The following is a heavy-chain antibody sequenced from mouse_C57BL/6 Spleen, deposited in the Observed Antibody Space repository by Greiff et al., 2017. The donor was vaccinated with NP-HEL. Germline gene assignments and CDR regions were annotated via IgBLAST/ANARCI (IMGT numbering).Heavy chain of an antibody. D-gene: IGHD1-3*01. CDR3: ARTSGSPFYAMDY. Sequence: VQLQQSGTELVKPGASVKLSCKASGYTFTSYGMHWVKQRPGQGLEWIGNINPSNGGTNYNEKFKSKATLTVDKSSSTAYMQLSSLTSADSAVYYCARTSGSPFYAMDYWGQGTSVTVSS. V-gene: IGHV1-53*01. J-gene: IGHJ4*01. CDR2: INPSNGGT. CDR1: GYTFTSYG.